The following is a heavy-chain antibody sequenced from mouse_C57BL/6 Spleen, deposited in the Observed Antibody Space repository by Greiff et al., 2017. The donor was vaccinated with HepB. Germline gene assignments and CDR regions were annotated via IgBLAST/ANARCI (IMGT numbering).Heavy chain of an antibody. CDR3: TRGSHYYGSSGYFDV. D-gene: IGHD1-1*01. V-gene: IGHV5S21*01. Sequence: EVKLVESGEGLVKPGGSLKLSCAASGFTFSSYAMSWVRQTPEKRLEWVAYISSGGDYIYYADTVKGRFTISRDNARNTLYLQMSSLKSEDTAMYYCTRGSHYYGSSGYFDVWGTGTTVTVSS. CDR1: GFTFSSYA. CDR2: ISSGGDYI. J-gene: IGHJ1*03.